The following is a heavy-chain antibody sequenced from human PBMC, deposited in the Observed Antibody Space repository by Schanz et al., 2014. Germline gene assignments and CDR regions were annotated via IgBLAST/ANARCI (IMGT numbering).Heavy chain of an antibody. Sequence: VQLVESGGGVVQPGRSLRLSCAASGFTFSSNAMNWVRQAPGGGLEWVSVISGNSDTTHYADSVKGRFTISRDNSKNTLYLQMNSLRPEDTAVYYCAKEDRNHNSDYVYWGQGTLVTVSS. V-gene: IGHV3-23*04. D-gene: IGHD3-22*01. J-gene: IGHJ4*02. CDR2: ISGNSDTT. CDR1: GFTFSSNA. CDR3: AKEDRNHNSDYVY.